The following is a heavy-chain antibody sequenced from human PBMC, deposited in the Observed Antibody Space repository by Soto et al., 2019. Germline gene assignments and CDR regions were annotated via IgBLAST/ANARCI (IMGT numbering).Heavy chain of an antibody. D-gene: IGHD3-10*01. CDR3: ARGTFAYYYGSGSPYNWFDP. CDR2: IYYSGST. Sequence: SETLSLTCTVSGGSVSSGSYYWSWIRQPPGKGLEWIGYIYYSGSTNYNPSLKSRVTISVDTSKNQFSLKLSSVTAADTAVYYCARGTFAYYYGSGSPYNWFDPWGQGTLVTAPQ. V-gene: IGHV4-61*01. J-gene: IGHJ5*02. CDR1: GGSVSSGSYY.